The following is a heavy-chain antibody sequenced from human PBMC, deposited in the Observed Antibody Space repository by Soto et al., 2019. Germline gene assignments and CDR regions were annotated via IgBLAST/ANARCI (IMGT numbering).Heavy chain of an antibody. CDR3: ARRARPDFYYMDV. V-gene: IGHV3-64*01. CDR1: GFTFINYA. D-gene: IGHD6-6*01. CDR2: ISSNGVGT. Sequence: GGSLRLSCAASGFTFINYAMNWVRQAPGKGLEYVSGISSNGVGTYYANSMQGRFTISRDNSKNTVYLQMGSLRPEDMAVYYCARRARPDFYYMDVWGKGTTVTVSS. J-gene: IGHJ6*03.